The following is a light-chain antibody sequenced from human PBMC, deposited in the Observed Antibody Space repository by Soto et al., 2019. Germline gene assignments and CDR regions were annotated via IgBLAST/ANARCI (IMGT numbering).Light chain of an antibody. CDR3: QSWDSSTRVV. Sequence: YELTQPPSVSVSPGQTASITCSGDKLGDKYDCWYQQKPVQSPVLVIYQDSKRPSGIPERFSGSNSGKTATLTIGGTQAMDEADYYCQSWDSSTRVVFGGGTKLTVL. J-gene: IGLJ2*01. V-gene: IGLV3-1*01. CDR1: KLGDKY. CDR2: QDS.